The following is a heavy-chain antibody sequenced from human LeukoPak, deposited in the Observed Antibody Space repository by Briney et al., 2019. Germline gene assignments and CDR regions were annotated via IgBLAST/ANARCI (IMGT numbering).Heavy chain of an antibody. J-gene: IGHJ4*02. D-gene: IGHD5-24*01. CDR3: ARWDGYNYGMIDY. CDR1: GFTFSSYS. CDR2: ISSSSSYI. V-gene: IGHV3-21*01. Sequence: GGSLRLSCAASGFTFSSYSMNWVRQAPGKGLEWVSSISSSSSYIYYADSVKGRFTISRDNAKNSLYLQMNSLRAEDTAVYYCARWDGYNYGMIDYWGQGTLVTASS.